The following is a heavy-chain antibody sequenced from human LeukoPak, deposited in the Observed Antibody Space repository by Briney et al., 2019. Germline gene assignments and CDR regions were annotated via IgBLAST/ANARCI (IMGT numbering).Heavy chain of an antibody. D-gene: IGHD6-13*01. J-gene: IGHJ4*02. Sequence: GGSLRLSCAASGFTFNSFWMHWVRQAPGKGLAWVSRINSDGSSTSYADSVKGRFTISRDNAKNTLYLQMNSLRAEDTAVYYCARDLSSSWYFDYWGQGTLVTVSS. CDR2: INSDGSST. V-gene: IGHV3-74*01. CDR3: ARDLSSSWYFDY. CDR1: GFTFNSFW.